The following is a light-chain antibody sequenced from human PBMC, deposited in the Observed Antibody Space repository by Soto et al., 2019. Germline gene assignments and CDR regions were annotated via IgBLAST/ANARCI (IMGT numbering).Light chain of an antibody. CDR3: AAWDDSLNGVV. J-gene: IGLJ2*01. V-gene: IGLV1-44*01. CDR1: SSNIGGYT. CDR2: NNH. Sequence: QSVLTQPPSASGTPVQRVTISCSGSSSNIGGYTVNWYQQLPGTAPKLLIYNNHQRPSGVPDRFSGSKSGTSASLAISGLQSEDEADYYCAAWDDSLNGVVFGGGTKLTVL.